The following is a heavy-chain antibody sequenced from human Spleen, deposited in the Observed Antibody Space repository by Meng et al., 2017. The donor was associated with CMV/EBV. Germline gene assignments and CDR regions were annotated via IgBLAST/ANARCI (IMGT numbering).Heavy chain of an antibody. CDR1: GYTFTGYY. CDR3: ARGFPYDSSGYYGGAY. Sequence: ASVKVSCKASGYTFTGYYMHWVRQAPGQGLEWMGWINPNSGGTNYAQKFQGRVTITTDESTSTAYMELSSLRSEDTAVYYCARGFPYDSSGYYGGAYWGQGTLVTVSS. CDR2: INPNSGGT. J-gene: IGHJ4*02. D-gene: IGHD3-22*01. V-gene: IGHV1-2*02.